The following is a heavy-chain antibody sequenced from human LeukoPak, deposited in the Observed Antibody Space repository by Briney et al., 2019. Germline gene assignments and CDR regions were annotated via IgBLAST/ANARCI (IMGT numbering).Heavy chain of an antibody. CDR1: GGSISSGDYY. D-gene: IGHD1-7*01. J-gene: IGHJ4*02. Sequence: SETLSLTCTVSGGSISSGDYYWSWIRQPPGKGLEWIGYIYYSGGTYYNPSLKSRVTISVDTSKNQFSLKLSSVTAADTAVYYCARVELGSFDYWGQGTLVTVSS. V-gene: IGHV4-30-4*08. CDR2: IYYSGGT. CDR3: ARVELGSFDY.